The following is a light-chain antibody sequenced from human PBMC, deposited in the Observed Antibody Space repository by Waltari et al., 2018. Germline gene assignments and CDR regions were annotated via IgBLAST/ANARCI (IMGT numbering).Light chain of an antibody. CDR2: DVT. V-gene: IGLV2-11*01. CDR3: CSYGGSYTWV. CDR1: SNDIGFYNY. J-gene: IGLJ3*02. Sequence: QSALTQPRSVSGSPGQSVTISCTGTSNDIGFYNYFSWYQQHPGKAPKVLIYDVTKRPSGVPDRFSGSKSGNTASLTISGLQAEDEADYYCCSYGGSYTWVFGGGTWLTVL.